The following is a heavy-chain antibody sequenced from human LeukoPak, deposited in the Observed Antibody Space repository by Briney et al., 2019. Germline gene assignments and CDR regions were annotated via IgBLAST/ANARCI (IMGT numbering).Heavy chain of an antibody. J-gene: IGHJ6*02. CDR2: IWYDGSNK. CDR3: ARESGNGYSSGWYPYYYYGMDV. V-gene: IGHV3-33*01. CDR1: GFTFSSYG. Sequence: QSGGSLRLSCAASGFTFSSYGMHWVRQAPGKGLEWVAVIWYDGSNKYYADSVKGRFTISRDNSKNTLYLQMNSLRAEDTAVYYCARESGNGYSSGWYPYYYYGMDVWGQGTTVTVSS. D-gene: IGHD6-19*01.